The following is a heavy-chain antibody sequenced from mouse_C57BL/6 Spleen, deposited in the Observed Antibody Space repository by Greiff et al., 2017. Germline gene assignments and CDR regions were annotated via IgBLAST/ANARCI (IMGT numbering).Heavy chain of an antibody. CDR1: GYSFTGYY. V-gene: IGHV1-42*01. CDR3: ARVRDSSGYYFDY. CDR2: INPSTGGT. J-gene: IGHJ2*01. D-gene: IGHD3-2*02. Sequence: VQLQQSGPELVKPGASVKISCKASGYSFTGYYMNWVKQSPEKSIEWIGEINPSTGGTTYNQKFKAKATLTVDKSSSTAYMQLKSLTSEDSAVYYCARVRDSSGYYFDYWGQGTTLTVSS.